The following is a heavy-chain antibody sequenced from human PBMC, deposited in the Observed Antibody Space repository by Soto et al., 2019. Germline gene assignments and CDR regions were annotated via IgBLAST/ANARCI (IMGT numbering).Heavy chain of an antibody. CDR3: ARESTSGLDY. CDR1: GGSFGIYP. Sequence: QVQLVQSGAEVKKPGSSVKVSCQTSGGSFGIYPISWVRQAPGQGLEGVGRVIPILNVANYTQKLHGRLKLTADKSTTTAYMELSSLTSEDTAVYYCARESTSGLDYWCQVTLVTVSS. CDR2: VIPILNVA. J-gene: IGHJ4*02. D-gene: IGHD2-2*01. V-gene: IGHV1-69*04.